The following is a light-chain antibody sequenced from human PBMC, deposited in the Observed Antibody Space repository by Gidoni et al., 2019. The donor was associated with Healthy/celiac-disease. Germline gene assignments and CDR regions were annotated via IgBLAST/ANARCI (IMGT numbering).Light chain of an antibody. V-gene: IGKV2-28*01. CDR2: LGS. CDR3: MQALQTHPWT. CDR1: QSLLDSNGYNS. Sequence: IVMTQSPPSLLVTPGEPASTFCRSSQSLLDSNGYNSLDWYLQKPGQSPQLLIYLGSSRASGVPDRFSGSGSGTDFTLKISRGEAEDVGVYYCMQALQTHPWTFGQGTKVEIK. J-gene: IGKJ1*01.